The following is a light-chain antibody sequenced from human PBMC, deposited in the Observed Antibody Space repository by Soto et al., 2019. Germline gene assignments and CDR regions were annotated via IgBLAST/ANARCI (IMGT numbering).Light chain of an antibody. CDR2: GIS. Sequence: ETVMTQSPVTLSVSPGERATLSCRASQSVGSSLAWYQQKPGQAPRLLIYGISTRAAGLPARFSGSGSETEFTLTISSLQSEDFAVYYRQQYNNWPLTFGGGTKVDIK. J-gene: IGKJ4*01. CDR3: QQYNNWPLT. CDR1: QSVGSS. V-gene: IGKV3-15*01.